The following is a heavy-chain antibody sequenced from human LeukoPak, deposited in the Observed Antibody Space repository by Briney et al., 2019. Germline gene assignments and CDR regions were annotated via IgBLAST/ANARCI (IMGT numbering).Heavy chain of an antibody. J-gene: IGHJ5*02. V-gene: IGHV3-23*01. CDR1: GFTVSSNY. D-gene: IGHD2-2*01. Sequence: GGSLRLSCAASGFTVSSNYMSWVRQAPGKGLEWVSAISGSGGSTYYADSVKGRFTISRDNSKNTLYLQMNSLRAEDTAVYYCAKDGGVVVVPAADNWFDPWGQGTLVTVSS. CDR3: AKDGGVVVVPAADNWFDP. CDR2: ISGSGGST.